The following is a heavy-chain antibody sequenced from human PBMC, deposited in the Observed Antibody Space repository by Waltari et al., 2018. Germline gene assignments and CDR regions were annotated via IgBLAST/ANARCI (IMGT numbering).Heavy chain of an antibody. J-gene: IGHJ4*02. CDR1: GYTFISYS. CDR2: INPSGGST. D-gene: IGHD6-19*01. V-gene: IGHV1-46*01. Sequence: QVQLVQSGTEVKKPGATVKVSCKTSGYTFISYSMHWVRQAPGQGLEWMGIINPSGGSTSYAQKFQGRVTMTRDTSTSTVYMELSSLRSEDTAVYYCARDRKGYSSGFDYWGQGTLVTVSS. CDR3: ARDRKGYSSGFDY.